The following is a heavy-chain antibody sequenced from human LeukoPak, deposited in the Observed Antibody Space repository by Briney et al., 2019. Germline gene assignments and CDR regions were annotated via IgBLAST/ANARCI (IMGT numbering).Heavy chain of an antibody. J-gene: IGHJ4*02. CDR3: ASIPAAANGDY. CDR2: ISWNSGSI. Sequence: PGGSLRLSCAAPGFTFDDYAMHWVRQAPGKGLEWVSGISWNSGSIGYADSVKGRFTISRDNAKNSLYLQMNSLRAEDTALYYCASIPAAANGDYWGQGTLVTVSS. CDR1: GFTFDDYA. V-gene: IGHV3-9*01. D-gene: IGHD6-13*01.